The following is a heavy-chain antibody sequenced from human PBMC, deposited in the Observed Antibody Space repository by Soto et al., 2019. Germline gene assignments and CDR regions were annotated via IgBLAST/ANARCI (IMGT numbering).Heavy chain of an antibody. J-gene: IGHJ4*02. CDR3: ARDPRYSYGLNYFDY. V-gene: IGHV3-33*01. Sequence: GGSLRLSCAASGFTFISYGMHWVRQAPGKGLEWVAVIWYDGSNKYYADSVKGRFTISRDNSKNTLYLQMNSLRAEDTAVYYCARDPRYSYGLNYFDYWGQGTLVTVSS. D-gene: IGHD5-18*01. CDR1: GFTFISYG. CDR2: IWYDGSNK.